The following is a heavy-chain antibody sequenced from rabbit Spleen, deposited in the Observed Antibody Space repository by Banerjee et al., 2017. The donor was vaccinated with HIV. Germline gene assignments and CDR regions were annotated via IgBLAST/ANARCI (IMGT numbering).Heavy chain of an antibody. J-gene: IGHJ3*01. Sequence: QSLEESGGDLVKPGASLTLTCTASGFSFSSRYYMCWVRQAPGKGLEWIACINTGSSGSTNYASWAKGRFTISKTSSTTVTLQMTSLTVADTATYFCARDTGSSFSSYGMDLWGQGTLVTAS. CDR2: INTGSSGST. CDR1: GFSFSSRYY. CDR3: ARDTGSSFSSYGMDL. D-gene: IGHD8-1*01. V-gene: IGHV1S40*01.